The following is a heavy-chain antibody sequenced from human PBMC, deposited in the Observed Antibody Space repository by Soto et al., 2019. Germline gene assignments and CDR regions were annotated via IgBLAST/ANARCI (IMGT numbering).Heavy chain of an antibody. CDR3: AREYYCNGGYFDY. V-gene: IGHV3-13*01. CDR2: IHSAGDT. J-gene: IGHJ4*02. Sequence: EVQLVESGGGLVQPGGSLRLSCAASGFSFSSYDMLWVRQAAGKGLEWVSGIHSAGDTYYPGSVKGRFTISRENAKNSLYLQMNSLRAEDTVVYYCAREYYCNGGYFDYWGQGTLVTVS. D-gene: IGHD2-15*01. CDR1: GFSFSSYD.